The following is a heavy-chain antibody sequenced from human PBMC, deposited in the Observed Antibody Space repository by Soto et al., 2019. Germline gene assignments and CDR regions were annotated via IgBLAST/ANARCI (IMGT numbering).Heavy chain of an antibody. CDR1: GDTLNYYA. D-gene: IGHD4-17*01. CDR2: IAPVLRST. Sequence: QVQLVQSGTEVKKPGSLVKVSCKAPGDTLNYYAIVWVRQAPGQGLEWVGGIAPVLRSTNYALKFQGRVKITADASTSTAFLEMSSLRSEDTGIYFCARATVLSFQADYWGQGTLVTVSS. CDR3: ARATVLSFQADY. V-gene: IGHV1-69*01. J-gene: IGHJ4*02.